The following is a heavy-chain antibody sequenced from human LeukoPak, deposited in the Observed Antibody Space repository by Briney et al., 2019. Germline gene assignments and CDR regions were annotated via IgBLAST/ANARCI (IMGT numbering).Heavy chain of an antibody. CDR1: GFIFSSYA. CDR2: ISYDGSNK. J-gene: IGHJ4*02. D-gene: IGHD2-2*01. CDR3: AKNTGPYAYYFDY. V-gene: IGHV3-30*04. Sequence: GRSLRLSCAASGFIFSSYAIHWVRQAPGKGLEWMAVISYDGSNKYYADSVKGRFTISRDNSKNTLYLQMNSLRAEDTAVYYCAKNTGPYAYYFDYWGQGTLVTVSS.